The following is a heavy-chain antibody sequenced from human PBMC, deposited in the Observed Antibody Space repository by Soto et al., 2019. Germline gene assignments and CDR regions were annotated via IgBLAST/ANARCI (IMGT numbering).Heavy chain of an antibody. CDR3: ARASKGVPDATHGYHYFGMDV. Sequence: PGGSLRLSCAASGFTVSTNYMNWVRQAPGKGLEWVSIIYNVGSTYYADSVRGRFTISRDNSKNTLYLQMNNLRVEDTAVYYCARASKGVPDATHGYHYFGMDVWGQGTKVTVSS. D-gene: IGHD2-2*01. CDR2: IYNVGST. V-gene: IGHV3-53*01. J-gene: IGHJ6*02. CDR1: GFTVSTNY.